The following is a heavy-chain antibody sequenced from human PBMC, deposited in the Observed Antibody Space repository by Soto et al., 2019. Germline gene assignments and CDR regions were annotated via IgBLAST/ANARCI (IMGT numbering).Heavy chain of an antibody. CDR2: IYYSGST. V-gene: IGHV4-61*01. D-gene: IGHD6-25*01. J-gene: IGHJ6*02. Sequence: HVQLQASGPGEVKPSETLSRPCTVSDVAVCSGSYYWSWIRLPPGKGLEWIGYIYYSGSTNYNPSLKGRVTISVDTSKNPFSLKPSSVTAADTAVYYCARVAGYRDRLDVWGQGTTVTVS. CDR3: ARVAGYRDRLDV. CDR1: DVAVCSGSYY.